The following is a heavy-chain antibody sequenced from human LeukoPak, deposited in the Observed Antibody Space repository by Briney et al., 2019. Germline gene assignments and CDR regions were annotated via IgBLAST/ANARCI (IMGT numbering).Heavy chain of an antibody. V-gene: IGHV1-2*02. CDR2: INPNSGGT. D-gene: IGHD3-10*01. Sequence: ASVKVSSKASGYTLTGYYMHWVRQTPRQGLEWRGWINPNSGGTNYAQNFQGRVTITRDTSISTAYMELSRLRSDDTGVYYCARSLEEGMVRGVIIPPIFDYGGQGTLVTVSS. CDR1: GYTLTGYY. J-gene: IGHJ4*02. CDR3: ARSLEEGMVRGVIIPPIFDY.